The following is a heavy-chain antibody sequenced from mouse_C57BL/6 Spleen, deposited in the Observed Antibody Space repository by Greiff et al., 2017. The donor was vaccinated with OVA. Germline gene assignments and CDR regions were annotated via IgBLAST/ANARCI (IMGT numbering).Heavy chain of an antibody. V-gene: IGHV5-16*01. CDR1: GFTFSDYY. D-gene: IGHD2-2*01. CDR2: INYDGSST. Sequence: EVKLMESEGGLVQPGSSMKLSCTASGFTFSDYYMAWVRQVPEKGLEWVANINYDGSSTYYLDSLKSRFIISRDNAKNILYLQMSSLKSEDTATYYCARGDYGYYFDYWGQGTTLTVSS. CDR3: ARGDYGYYFDY. J-gene: IGHJ2*01.